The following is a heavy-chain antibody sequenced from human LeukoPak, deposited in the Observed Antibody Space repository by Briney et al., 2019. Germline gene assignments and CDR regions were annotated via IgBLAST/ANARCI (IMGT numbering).Heavy chain of an antibody. Sequence: GGSLRPSCAASGFTFSSYAMHWVRQAPGKGLEWVAVISYDGSNKYYADSVKGRFTISRDNSKNTLYLQMNSLRAEDTAVYYCARDPGPIRDYGMDVWGQGTTVTVSS. CDR2: ISYDGSNK. CDR1: GFTFSSYA. CDR3: ARDPGPIRDYGMDV. D-gene: IGHD5-24*01. J-gene: IGHJ6*02. V-gene: IGHV3-30-3*01.